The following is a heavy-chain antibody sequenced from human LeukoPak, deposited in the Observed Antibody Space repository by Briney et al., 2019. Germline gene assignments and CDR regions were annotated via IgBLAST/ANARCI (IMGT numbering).Heavy chain of an antibody. CDR2: ISYDGSNK. D-gene: IGHD1-26*01. V-gene: IGHV3-30-3*01. CDR3: ARHSLPVVGAPYYYYYYGMDV. Sequence: GGSLRLSCAASGFTFSNYAIHWVRQAPGKGLEWVAVISYDGSNKYYADSVKGRFTISRDNSKKKLYLQMNSLRAEDTAVYYCARHSLPVVGAPYYYYYYGMDVWGQGTTVTVSS. J-gene: IGHJ6*02. CDR1: GFTFSNYA.